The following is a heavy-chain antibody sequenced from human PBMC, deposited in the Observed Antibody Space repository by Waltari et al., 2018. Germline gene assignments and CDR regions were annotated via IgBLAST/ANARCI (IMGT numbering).Heavy chain of an antibody. V-gene: IGHV4-4*02. CDR2: IYHSGST. CDR3: ARDVRGEPTISGFDP. CDR1: GGSISSSNW. D-gene: IGHD1-26*01. Sequence: QVQLQESGPGLVKPSGTLSLTCAVSGGSISSSNWWSWVRQPPGKGLEWSGEIYHSGSTNYNPSLKSRVTISVDKSKNQFSLKLSSVTAADTAVYYCARDVRGEPTISGFDPWGQGTLVTVSS. J-gene: IGHJ5*02.